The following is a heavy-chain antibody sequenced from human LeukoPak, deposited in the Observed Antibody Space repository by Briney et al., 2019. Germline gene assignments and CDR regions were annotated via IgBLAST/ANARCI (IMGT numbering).Heavy chain of an antibody. CDR3: ARWEGDIVATIGDY. CDR2: IKQDGSEK. D-gene: IGHD5-12*01. Sequence: GGSLRLSCAASGFTFSNYWMSWVRQVPGKGLEWVANIKQDGSEKYHVDSVKGRFTISRDNAKNSLYLQMNSLRAEDTAIYYCARWEGDIVATIGDYWGQGTLVTVSS. V-gene: IGHV3-7*01. J-gene: IGHJ4*02. CDR1: GFTFSNYW.